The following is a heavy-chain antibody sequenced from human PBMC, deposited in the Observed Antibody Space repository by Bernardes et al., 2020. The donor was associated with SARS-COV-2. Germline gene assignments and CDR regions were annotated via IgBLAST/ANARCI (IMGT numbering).Heavy chain of an antibody. CDR1: GFPFRSYA. CDR3: AGERPSYAFDI. Sequence: LRLSCASSGFPFRSYAMHWVQKGPGKGLAWVAVKWYDGSKKYYADPVKGRFTISRDNSKNTLNLQMNSLRAEDRAVYYCAGERPSYAFDIWGQGTMGTVSS. J-gene: IGHJ3*02. CDR2: KWYDGSKK. V-gene: IGHV3-33*01.